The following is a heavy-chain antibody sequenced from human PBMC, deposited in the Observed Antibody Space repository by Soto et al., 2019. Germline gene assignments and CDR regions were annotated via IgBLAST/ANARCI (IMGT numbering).Heavy chain of an antibody. CDR3: ARAVTWGLDV. J-gene: IGHJ6*02. CDR1: GFTFSLYS. V-gene: IGHV3-48*02. Sequence: EVQLVESGGGLIQPGGSLRLSCAASGFTFSLYSMSWVRLAPGKGLEWVSYISRSSTGIHYADSVKGRFTISRDDATNSMHLQMNSLRDGDTAVYYCARAVTWGLDVWGQGTTVSISS. CDR2: ISRSSTGI. D-gene: IGHD3-10*01.